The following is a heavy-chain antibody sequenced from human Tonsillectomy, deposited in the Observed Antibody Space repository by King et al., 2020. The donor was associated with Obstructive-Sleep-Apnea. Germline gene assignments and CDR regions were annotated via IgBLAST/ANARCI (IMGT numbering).Heavy chain of an antibody. CDR1: GFTFSNYA. CDR2: ISYDGSNK. J-gene: IGHJ4*02. D-gene: IGHD1-26*01. V-gene: IGHV3-30*04. Sequence: VQLVESGGGVVQPGRSLRLSCAASGFTFSNYAMHWVRQAPGKGLEWVAVISYDGSNKYYADSVKGRFPISRDNSKNTLYLQMNRRRAEDTAVYYCARDPKEWEVQYWGQGTLVTVSS. CDR3: ARDPKEWEVQY.